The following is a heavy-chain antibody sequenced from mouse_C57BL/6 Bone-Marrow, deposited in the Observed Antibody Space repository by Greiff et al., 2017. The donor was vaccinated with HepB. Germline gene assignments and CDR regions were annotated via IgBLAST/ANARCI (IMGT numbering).Heavy chain of an antibody. J-gene: IGHJ3*01. CDR3: ARSSLYYDYEGFAY. Sequence: QVQLQQPGAELVRPGSSVKLSCKASGYTFTSYWMHWVKQRPIQGLEWIGNIDPSDSETHYNQKFKDKTTLTVDKSSSTAYMQLSSLTSEDSAVYYCARSSLYYDYEGFAYWGQGTLVTVSA. CDR2: IDPSDSET. CDR1: GYTFTSYW. D-gene: IGHD2-4*01. V-gene: IGHV1-52*01.